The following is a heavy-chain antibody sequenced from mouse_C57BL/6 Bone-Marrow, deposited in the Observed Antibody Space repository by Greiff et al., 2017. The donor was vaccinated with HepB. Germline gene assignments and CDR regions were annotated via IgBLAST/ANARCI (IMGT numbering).Heavy chain of an antibody. Sequence: DVKLVESGGGLVQSGRSLRLSCATSGFTFSDFYMEWVRQAPGKGLEWIAASRNKANDYTTEYSASVKGRFIVSRDTSQSILYLQMNALRAEDTAIYYCARDAATGDYFDYWGQGTTLTVSS. V-gene: IGHV7-1*01. CDR3: ARDAATGDYFDY. J-gene: IGHJ2*01. CDR2: SRNKANDYTT. CDR1: GFTFSDFY. D-gene: IGHD4-1*02.